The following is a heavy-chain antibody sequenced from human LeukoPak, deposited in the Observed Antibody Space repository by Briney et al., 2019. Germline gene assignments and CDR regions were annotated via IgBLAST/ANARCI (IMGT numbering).Heavy chain of an antibody. V-gene: IGHV3-30-3*01. J-gene: IGHJ4*02. CDR3: AKGLHRPAWGGFDY. CDR1: GFTFSSYA. D-gene: IGHD7-27*01. Sequence: PGGSLRLSCAASGFTFSSYAMHWVRQAPGKGLEWVAVISYDGSNKYYADSVKGRFTISRDNSKNTLYLQMNSLRAEDTAVYYCAKGLHRPAWGGFDYWGQGTLVTVSS. CDR2: ISYDGSNK.